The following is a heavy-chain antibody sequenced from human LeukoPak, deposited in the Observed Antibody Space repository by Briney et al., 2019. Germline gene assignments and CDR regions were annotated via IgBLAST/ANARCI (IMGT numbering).Heavy chain of an antibody. Sequence: SETLSLTCAVYGGSFSGYYWSWIRQPPGKGLEWIGYIYYSGSTNYNPSLKSRVTISVDTSKNQFSLKLSSVTAADTAVYYCARTYYDFWSGYYTWGNWFDPWGQGTLVTVSS. D-gene: IGHD3-3*01. CDR1: GGSFSGYY. CDR2: IYYSGST. V-gene: IGHV4-59*01. CDR3: ARTYYDFWSGYYTWGNWFDP. J-gene: IGHJ5*02.